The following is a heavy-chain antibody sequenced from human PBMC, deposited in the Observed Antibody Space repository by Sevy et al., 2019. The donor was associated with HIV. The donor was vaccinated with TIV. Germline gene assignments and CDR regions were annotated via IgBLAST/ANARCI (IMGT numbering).Heavy chain of an antibody. V-gene: IGHV5-51*01. Sequence: GESLKISCKGSGYSFTNYWIGWVRQMSGKGLEWMGVIYPGDSDTRYSPSFQGQVTISADRSITTTYLQWNRLRASDTAMYYCARRGYCSTTNCYSNYDFWGQGTLVTVSS. D-gene: IGHD2-2*01. CDR1: GYSFTNYW. CDR3: ARRGYCSTTNCYSNYDF. J-gene: IGHJ4*02. CDR2: IYPGDSDT.